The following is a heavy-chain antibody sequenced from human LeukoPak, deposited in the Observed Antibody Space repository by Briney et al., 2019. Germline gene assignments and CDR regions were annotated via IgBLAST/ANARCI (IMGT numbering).Heavy chain of an antibody. CDR1: GYTFTSYY. D-gene: IGHD2-15*01. CDR3: ARGLFRQLLHYYYYGMDV. V-gene: IGHV1-69*04. Sequence: GASVKVSCKASGYTFTSYYMHWVRQAPGQGLEWMGRIIPILGIANYAQKFQGRVTITADKSTSTAYMELSSLRSEDTAVYYCARGLFRQLLHYYYYGMDVWGQGTTVTVSS. CDR2: IIPILGIA. J-gene: IGHJ6*02.